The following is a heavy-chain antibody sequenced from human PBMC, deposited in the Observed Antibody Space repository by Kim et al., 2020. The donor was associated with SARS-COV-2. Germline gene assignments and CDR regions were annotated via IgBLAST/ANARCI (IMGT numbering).Heavy chain of an antibody. J-gene: IGHJ5*02. V-gene: IGHV1-69*13. CDR3: ARDFVEANYYDSSGYSSVNWFDP. D-gene: IGHD3-22*01. CDR1: GGTFSSYA. Sequence: SVKVSCKASGGTFSSYAISWVRQAPGQGLEWMGGIIPIFGTANYAQKFQGRVTITADESTSTAYMELSSLRSEDTAVYYCARDFVEANYYDSSGYSSVNWFDPWGQGTLVTVSS. CDR2: IIPIFGTA.